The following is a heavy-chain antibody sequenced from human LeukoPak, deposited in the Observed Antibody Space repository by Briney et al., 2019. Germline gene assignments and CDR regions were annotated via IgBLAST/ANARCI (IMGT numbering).Heavy chain of an antibody. V-gene: IGHV3-33*01. CDR1: GFTFSSYG. Sequence: PGGSLRLSCAASGFTFSSYGMHWVRQAPGKGLEWVAVIWYDGSNRYYADSVKGRFTISRDNSKNTLYLQMNSLRAEDTAVYYCARDVGGSGSYLDYWGQGTLVTVSS. CDR3: ARDVGGSGSYLDY. J-gene: IGHJ4*02. D-gene: IGHD3-10*01. CDR2: IWYDGSNR.